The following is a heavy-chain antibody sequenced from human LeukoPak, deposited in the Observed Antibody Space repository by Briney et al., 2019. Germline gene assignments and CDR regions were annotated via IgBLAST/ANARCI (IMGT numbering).Heavy chain of an antibody. J-gene: IGHJ6*03. CDR2: IHNSGTT. CDR1: GGPFSGYF. Sequence: SETLSLTCAVSGGPFSGYFWSWIRQSSGKGLEWIGEIHNSGTTNYNPSLNSPVTMSVDTSKNQFSLKLSSVTAADTAVYYCARAFRYCSSTSCRNYYYYYMDVWGKGTTVTVSS. CDR3: ARAFRYCSSTSCRNYYYYYMDV. D-gene: IGHD2-2*01. V-gene: IGHV4-34*01.